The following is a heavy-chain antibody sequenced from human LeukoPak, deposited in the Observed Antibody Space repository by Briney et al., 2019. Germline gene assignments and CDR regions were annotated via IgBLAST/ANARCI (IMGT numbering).Heavy chain of an antibody. V-gene: IGHV1-69*13. D-gene: IGHD5-24*01. CDR1: GGTFSSYA. Sequence: SVKVSCKASGGTFSSYAISWVRQAPGQGLEWMGGVIPIFGTANYAQKFQGRVTITADESTSTAYMELSSLRSEDTAVYYCAREFRDGYNYYFDYWGQGTLVTVSS. J-gene: IGHJ4*02. CDR3: AREFRDGYNYYFDY. CDR2: VIPIFGTA.